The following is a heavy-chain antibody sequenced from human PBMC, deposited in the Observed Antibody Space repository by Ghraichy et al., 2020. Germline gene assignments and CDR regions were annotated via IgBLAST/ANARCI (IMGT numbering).Heavy chain of an antibody. CDR3: ARDAGRLGELSRDY. CDR1: GGSISSSSYY. V-gene: IGHV4-39*01. D-gene: IGHD3-16*02. Sequence: SETLSLTCTVSGGSISSSSYYWGWIRQPPGKGLEWIGSIYYSGSTYYNPSLKSRVTISVDTSKNQFSLKLSSVTAADTAVYYCARDAGRLGELSRDYWGQGTLVTVSS. J-gene: IGHJ4*02. CDR2: IYYSGST.